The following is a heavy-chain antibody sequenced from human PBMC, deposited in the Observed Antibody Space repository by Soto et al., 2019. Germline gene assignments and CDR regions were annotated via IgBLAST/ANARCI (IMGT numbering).Heavy chain of an antibody. CDR2: ISYDGSNK. J-gene: IGHJ4*02. Sequence: GGSLRLSCAASGFTFSSYAMHWVRQAPGKGLEWVAVISYDGSNKYYADSVKGRFTISRDNSKNTLYLQMNSLRAEDTAVYYCARDRGQVTMIVVVDYWGQGTLVTVSS. CDR3: ARDRGQVTMIVVVDY. CDR1: GFTFSSYA. D-gene: IGHD3-22*01. V-gene: IGHV3-30-3*01.